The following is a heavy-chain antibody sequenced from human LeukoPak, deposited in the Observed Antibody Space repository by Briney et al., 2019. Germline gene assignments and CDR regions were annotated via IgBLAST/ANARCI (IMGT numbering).Heavy chain of an antibody. Sequence: SVKVSCKASGGTFSSYAISWVRQVPGQGLEWMGGIIPIFGTANYAQKFQGRVTITTDESTSPAYMELSSLRSEDTAVYYCARDCSSTSCYPGDAFDIWGQGTMVTVSS. CDR1: GGTFSSYA. CDR2: IIPIFGTA. D-gene: IGHD2-2*01. CDR3: ARDCSSTSCYPGDAFDI. J-gene: IGHJ3*02. V-gene: IGHV1-69*05.